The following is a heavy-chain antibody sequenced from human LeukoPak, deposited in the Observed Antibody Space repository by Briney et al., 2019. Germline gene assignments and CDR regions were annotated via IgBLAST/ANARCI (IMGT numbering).Heavy chain of an antibody. CDR3: ARDFLQTYYYDSSGYYSFPENFDY. CDR2: INPKSGDT. J-gene: IGHJ4*02. Sequence: GASVKVSCKASGYTFSDYYIQWVRQAPGQGLEWMGWINPKSGDTNYAHKFQGKVTMTSDTSIGTAYLDLRSLKSDDTAVYYCARDFLQTYYYDSSGYYSFPENFDYWGQGTLVTVSS. D-gene: IGHD3-22*01. V-gene: IGHV1-2*02. CDR1: GYTFSDYY.